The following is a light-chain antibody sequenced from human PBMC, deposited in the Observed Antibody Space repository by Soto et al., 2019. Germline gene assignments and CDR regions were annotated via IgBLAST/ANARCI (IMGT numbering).Light chain of an antibody. V-gene: IGKV1-39*01. CDR3: QHSYSTPHT. CDR2: AAS. J-gene: IGKJ1*01. CDR1: QSISSY. Sequence: DIQMTQSPSSLSSSVGDRVTITCRASQSISSYLNWYQQKRGKSPKLLIYAASSLQSGVPSRFSGSGSGTDFTLTISSLQPEDFATYYCQHSYSTPHTFGQGTKVDI.